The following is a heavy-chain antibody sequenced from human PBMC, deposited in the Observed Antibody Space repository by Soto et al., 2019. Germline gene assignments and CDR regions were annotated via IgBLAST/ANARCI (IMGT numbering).Heavy chain of an antibody. V-gene: IGHV1-18*01. J-gene: IGHJ4*02. Sequence: QVQLVQSGAEVKKPGASVKVSCKASGYTFTSYGISWVRQAPGQGLEWMGWISAYNGNTNYAQKLQGRVTMTTDTSTSTAYMELRSLRSDDTAVYYCARVPYYDILTGRGYYFDYWGQGTLVTVSS. CDR1: GYTFTSYG. D-gene: IGHD3-9*01. CDR3: ARVPYYDILTGRGYYFDY. CDR2: ISAYNGNT.